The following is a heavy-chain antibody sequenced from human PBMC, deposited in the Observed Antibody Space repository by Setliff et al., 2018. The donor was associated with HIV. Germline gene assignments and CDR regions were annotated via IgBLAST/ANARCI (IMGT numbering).Heavy chain of an antibody. Sequence: SETLSLTCSVSGGSINSYYWNWVRQPPGKGLEWIAYKHTSGTTNYNPSLKSRVIISVDTSKNQFSLRLSSVTAADTAIYYCARGVNSGTYWGYYYYMDVWGKGTTVTVSS. V-gene: IGHV4-4*08. CDR3: ARGVNSGTYWGYYYYMDV. CDR1: GGSINSYY. J-gene: IGHJ6*03. CDR2: KHTSGTT. D-gene: IGHD1-26*01.